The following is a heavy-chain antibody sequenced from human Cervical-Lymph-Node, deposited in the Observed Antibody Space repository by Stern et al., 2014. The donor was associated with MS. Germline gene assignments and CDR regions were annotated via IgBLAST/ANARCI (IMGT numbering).Heavy chain of an antibody. V-gene: IGHV1-8*01. CDR1: GYTFTFFD. Sequence: DQLVESGAEVKKPGASVKVSCKASGYTFTFFDVHWVRQATGQGLEWMGWVNPNSGNTGIAQKFQGRVTMTRDTSITTAYMELSSLTSEDTAVYYCARGPARATAIGYWGQGTLVTVSS. J-gene: IGHJ4*02. CDR2: VNPNSGNT. CDR3: ARGPARATAIGY. D-gene: IGHD6-25*01.